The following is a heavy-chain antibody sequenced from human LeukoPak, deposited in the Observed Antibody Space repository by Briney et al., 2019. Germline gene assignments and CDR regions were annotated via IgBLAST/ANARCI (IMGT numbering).Heavy chain of an antibody. J-gene: IGHJ6*02. V-gene: IGHV1-2*02. CDR1: GYTFTGYY. Sequence: GASVKVSCKASGYTFTGYYMHWVRQAPGQGLEWMGWINPNSGGTNYAQKFQGRVTMTRDTSISTAYMELSRLRSDDTAVYYCAREKRLGKNGVPSGAADYYYYGMDVWGQGTTVTVSS. CDR3: AREKRLGKNGVPSGAADYYYYGMDV. D-gene: IGHD1-26*01. CDR2: INPNSGGT.